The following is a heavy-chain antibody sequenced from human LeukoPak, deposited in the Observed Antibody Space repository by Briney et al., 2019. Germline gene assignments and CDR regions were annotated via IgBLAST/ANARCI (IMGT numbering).Heavy chain of an antibody. CDR2: IRSKANSYAT. CDR3: TRRPYYYDSSGYPYGMDV. V-gene: IGHV3-73*01. J-gene: IGHJ6*02. Sequence: PGGSLKLSCAASGFTSSGSAMHWVRQASGKGLEWVGRIRSKANSYATAYAASVKGRFTISRDDSKNRAYLQMNSLKTEDTAVYYCTRRPYYYDSSGYPYGMDVWGQGTTVTVSS. D-gene: IGHD3-22*01. CDR1: GFTSSGSA.